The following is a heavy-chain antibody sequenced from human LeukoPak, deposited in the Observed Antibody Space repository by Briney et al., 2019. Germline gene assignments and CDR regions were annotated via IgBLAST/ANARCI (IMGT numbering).Heavy chain of an antibody. CDR2: ISGGSTYI. Sequence: GGSLRLSCAASGFSFSSYSMNWVRQAPGKGLEWVSFISGGSTYIYYADLVKGRFTISRDNAKNSLCLQMNSLRAEDTAVYYCARDRMAYSSSDHFDYWGQGTLVTVSS. V-gene: IGHV3-21*01. CDR3: ARDRMAYSSSDHFDY. J-gene: IGHJ4*02. CDR1: GFSFSSYS. D-gene: IGHD6-13*01.